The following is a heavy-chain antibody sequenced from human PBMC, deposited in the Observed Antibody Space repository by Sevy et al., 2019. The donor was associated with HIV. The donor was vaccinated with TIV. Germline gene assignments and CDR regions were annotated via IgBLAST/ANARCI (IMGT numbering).Heavy chain of an antibody. V-gene: IGHV1-18*01. D-gene: IGHD3-10*01. Sequence: ASVKVSCKTSGYTFSNFGISWVRQAPGQGLEWMGWITIYNGETNYSQKFQGRVTMTTDTFTDTAYMELRSLRSDDTAVYYCARGSGSGSRWFDPWGQGTLVTVSS. CDR2: ITIYNGET. CDR1: GYTFSNFG. CDR3: ARGSGSGSRWFDP. J-gene: IGHJ5*02.